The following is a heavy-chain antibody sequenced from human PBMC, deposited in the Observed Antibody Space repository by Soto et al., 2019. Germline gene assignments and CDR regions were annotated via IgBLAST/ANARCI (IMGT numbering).Heavy chain of an antibody. Sequence: PVGSLRLSCAASGFTFSSYWMNWVRQAPGKGLVWVSRINSDGSTTSYADSVKGRFTISRDNAKNTLYLQMNSLRAEDTAVYYCARGALSTSTSLDYRGQGTLVTVSS. CDR3: ARGALSTSTSLDY. D-gene: IGHD2-2*01. J-gene: IGHJ4*02. CDR1: GFTFSSYW. CDR2: INSDGSTT. V-gene: IGHV3-74*01.